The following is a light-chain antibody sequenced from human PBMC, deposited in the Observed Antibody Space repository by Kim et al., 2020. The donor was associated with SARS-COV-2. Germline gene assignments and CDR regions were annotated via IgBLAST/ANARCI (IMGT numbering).Light chain of an antibody. V-gene: IGKV3-20*01. J-gene: IGKJ3*01. CDR3: QQYGDSLFT. CDR1: QTLSTGY. CDR2: AAS. Sequence: EIVLTQSPGTLSLSPGERATLSCRASQTLSTGYLAWYQQKPGHAPRLLIYAASSRATGIPDRFSGSGSGTDFTLTISRLEPEDFAVYYCQQYGDSLFTFGPGTKVDIK.